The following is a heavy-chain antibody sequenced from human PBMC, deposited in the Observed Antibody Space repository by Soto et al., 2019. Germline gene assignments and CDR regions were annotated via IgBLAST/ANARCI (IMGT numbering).Heavy chain of an antibody. CDR3: ARIGSWALNFDY. D-gene: IGHD6-13*01. V-gene: IGHV3-33*08. CDR1: GFTVSSNY. J-gene: IGHJ4*02. Sequence: PGGSLRLSCAASGFTVSSNYMSWVRQAPGRGLEWVAVIWNDGSNKYYADSVKGRFTISRDNSKNTLWLQMNSLRVEDTAVYYCARIGSWALNFDYWGQGTPVTVSS. CDR2: IWNDGSNK.